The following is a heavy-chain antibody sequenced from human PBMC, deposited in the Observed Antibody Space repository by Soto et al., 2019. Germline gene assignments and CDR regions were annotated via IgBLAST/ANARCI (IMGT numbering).Heavy chain of an antibody. CDR1: GFTFSSYG. CDR2: ISYDGSNK. CDR3: AKDAPGYFDY. Sequence: GGSLRLSCAASGFTFSSYGMHWVRQAPGKGLEWVAVISYDGSNKYYADSVKGRFTISRDNSKNTLYLQMNSLRAEDTAVYYCAKDAPGYFDYWGQGTLVTVSS. J-gene: IGHJ4*02. V-gene: IGHV3-30*18.